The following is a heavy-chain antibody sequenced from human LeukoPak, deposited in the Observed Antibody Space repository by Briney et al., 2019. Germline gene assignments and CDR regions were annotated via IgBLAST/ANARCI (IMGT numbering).Heavy chain of an antibody. V-gene: IGHV4-61*02. CDR1: GGSISSGSYY. Sequence: SETLSLTCTVSGGSISSGSYYWTWIRQPAGKGLEWIGRIYTSGSTNYNPSLKSRVTISVDTSKNQFSLKLSSVTAADTAVYYCARAYYGSFYMDVWGKGTTVTVSS. J-gene: IGHJ6*03. CDR2: IYTSGST. D-gene: IGHD3-10*01. CDR3: ARAYYGSFYMDV.